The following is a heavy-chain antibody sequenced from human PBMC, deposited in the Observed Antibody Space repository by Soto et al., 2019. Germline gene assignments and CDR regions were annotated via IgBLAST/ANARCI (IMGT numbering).Heavy chain of an antibody. Sequence: VGSMRLSCAASGFTFSSSAMSWVRQAPGKGLEWVSAISGSGGSTYYADSVKGRFTISRDNSKNTLYLQMNSLRAEDTAVYYCAKNAGDFWSGYYNYYFDYWGQGTLVTVSS. CDR2: ISGSGGST. V-gene: IGHV3-23*01. CDR1: GFTFSSSA. D-gene: IGHD3-3*01. J-gene: IGHJ4*02. CDR3: AKNAGDFWSGYYNYYFDY.